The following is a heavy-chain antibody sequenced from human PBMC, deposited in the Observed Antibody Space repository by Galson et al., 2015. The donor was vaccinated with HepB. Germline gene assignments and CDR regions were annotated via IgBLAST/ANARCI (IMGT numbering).Heavy chain of an antibody. CDR2: IDPSDSYT. D-gene: IGHD4-11*01. CDR1: GYSFTNYW. J-gene: IGHJ5*02. CDR3: ARHGTVTTLGNWFDP. Sequence: QSGAEVKKPGESLKISCKGSGYSFTNYWIGWVRQMPGKGLEWMGRIDPSDSYTNYSPSFQGHVTISADKSISTAYLQWSSLKASDTAMYYCARHGTVTTLGNWFDPWGQGTLVTVSS. V-gene: IGHV5-10-1*01.